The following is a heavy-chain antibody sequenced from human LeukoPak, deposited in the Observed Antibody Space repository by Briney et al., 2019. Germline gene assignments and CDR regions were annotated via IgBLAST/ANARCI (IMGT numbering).Heavy chain of an antibody. Sequence: SETLSLTCTVSGGSISSYSWSWIRQPAGKGLEWIGRIFASGSTKYNPSLKSRVTMSVETSKNQFSLKLSSVTAADTAVYYCARGGNYYGSGSYYNVIDWFDPWGQGTLVTVSS. V-gene: IGHV4-4*07. J-gene: IGHJ5*02. CDR2: IFASGST. CDR3: ARGGNYYGSGSYYNVIDWFDP. D-gene: IGHD3-10*01. CDR1: GGSISSYS.